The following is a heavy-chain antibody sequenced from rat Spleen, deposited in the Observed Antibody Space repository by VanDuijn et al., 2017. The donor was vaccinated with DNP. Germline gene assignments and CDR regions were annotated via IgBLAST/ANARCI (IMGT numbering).Heavy chain of an antibody. J-gene: IGHJ2*01. CDR3: ARWTRYFDY. CDR2: ISYGGST. V-gene: IGHV3-1*01. CDR1: GYSITSNY. Sequence: EVQLQESGSGLVKPSQSLSLTCSVTGYSITSNYWGWIRKFPGNKLEYIGHISYGGSTNYNPSLKSRLSITRDTSKNHFLLHLNSVTTEDTATYYCARWTRYFDYWGQGVMVTVSS. D-gene: IGHD1-7*01.